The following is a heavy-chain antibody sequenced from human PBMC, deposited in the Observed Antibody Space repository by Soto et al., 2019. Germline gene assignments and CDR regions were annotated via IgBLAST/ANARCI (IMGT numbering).Heavy chain of an antibody. V-gene: IGHV4-4*07. D-gene: IGHD6-13*01. CDR1: GGSISGHY. J-gene: IGHJ4*02. Sequence: QVQLQESGPSLVRPSETLSLTCSVSGGSISGHYWSWIRLPAGRRLQWVGRIYSSGTTNYNPSLKSRVRMSVDTDRNSFSLRLDSVTVADTAVYYCARNFDIAATGTAFDSWGRGVLVTVSS. CDR2: IYSSGTT. CDR3: ARNFDIAATGTAFDS.